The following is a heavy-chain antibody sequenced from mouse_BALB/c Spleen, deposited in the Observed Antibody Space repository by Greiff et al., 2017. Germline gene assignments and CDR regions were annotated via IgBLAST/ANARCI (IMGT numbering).Heavy chain of an antibody. D-gene: IGHD4-1*01. V-gene: IGHV3-5*02. CDR3: ARERGANWWYFDV. CDR1: GISITTGNYR. CDR2: IYYSGTI. J-gene: IGHJ1*01. Sequence: EVKLMESGPGLVKPSQTVSLTCTVTGISITTGNYRWSWIRQFPGNKLEWIGYIYYSGTITYNPSLTSRTTITRDTSKNQFFLEMNSLTAEDTATYYCARERGANWWYFDVWGAGTTVTVSS.